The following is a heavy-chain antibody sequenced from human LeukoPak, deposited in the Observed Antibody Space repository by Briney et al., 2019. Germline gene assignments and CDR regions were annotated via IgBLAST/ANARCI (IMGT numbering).Heavy chain of an antibody. CDR2: ISSSSSYI. V-gene: IGHV3-21*01. Sequence: PGGSLRLSCAAPGFTFSSYSMNWVRQAPGKGLEWVSSISSSSSYIYYADSVKGRFTISRDNVKNSLYLQMNSLRAEDTAVYYCARHNIVVVPAAATCFDYWGQGTLVTVSS. CDR1: GFTFSSYS. J-gene: IGHJ4*02. D-gene: IGHD2-2*01. CDR3: ARHNIVVVPAAATCFDY.